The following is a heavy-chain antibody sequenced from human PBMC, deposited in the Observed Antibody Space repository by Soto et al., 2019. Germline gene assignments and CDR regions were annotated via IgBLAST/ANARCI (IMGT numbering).Heavy chain of an antibody. CDR3: ASVGGGDAFDI. Sequence: PSETLSLTCAVSGDSISTGGYSWSWIRQPPGKGLEWIGYIYHGGNTYYNPSLKSRVTISVDGSRNQFSLQLSSATAADTAVYYCASVGGGDAFDIWGRGTMVTVSS. V-gene: IGHV4-30-2*01. CDR1: GDSISTGGYS. J-gene: IGHJ3*02. D-gene: IGHD3-16*01. CDR2: IYHGGNT.